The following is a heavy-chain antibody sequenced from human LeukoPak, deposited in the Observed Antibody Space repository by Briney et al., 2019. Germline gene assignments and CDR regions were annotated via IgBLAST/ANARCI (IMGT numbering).Heavy chain of an antibody. V-gene: IGHV5-51*01. CDR3: ARPSHGASDY. CDR2: IYPDDSRT. J-gene: IGHJ4*02. CDR1: GYRFTKSW. Sequence: PGESLKISCKGSGYRFTKSWIGWVRQMPGKGLEWLGIIYPDDSRTRYSPSFQGQVTISVDKSITTAYLQWTSLKASDTAMYYCARPSHGASDYWGQGTLVTVSS. D-gene: IGHD4-17*01.